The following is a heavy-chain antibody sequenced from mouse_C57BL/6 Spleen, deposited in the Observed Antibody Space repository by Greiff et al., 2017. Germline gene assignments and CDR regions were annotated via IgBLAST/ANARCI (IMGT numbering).Heavy chain of an antibody. D-gene: IGHD1-1*01. V-gene: IGHV5-16*01. Sequence: EVMLVESEGGLVQPGSSMKLSCTASGFTFSDYYMAWVRQVPEKGLEWVANINYDGSSTYYLDSLKSRFIISRDNAKNILYLQMSSLKSEDTATYYCARGALYGSSYGGFAYWGQGTLVTVSA. CDR3: ARGALYGSSYGGFAY. CDR1: GFTFSDYY. CDR2: INYDGSST. J-gene: IGHJ3*01.